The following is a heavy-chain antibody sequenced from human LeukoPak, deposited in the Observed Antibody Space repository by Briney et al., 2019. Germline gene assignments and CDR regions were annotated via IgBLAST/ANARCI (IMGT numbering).Heavy chain of an antibody. CDR2: ISSSSSYI. CDR1: GFTFSSYS. V-gene: IGHV3-21*04. CDR3: AKDVAAATDVNDY. Sequence: GGSLRLSCAASGFTFSSYSMNWVRQAPGKGLEWVSSISSSSSYIYYADSVKGRFTISRDNAKNSLYLQMNSLRAEDTAVYYCAKDVAAATDVNDYWGQGTLVTVSS. J-gene: IGHJ4*02. D-gene: IGHD6-13*01.